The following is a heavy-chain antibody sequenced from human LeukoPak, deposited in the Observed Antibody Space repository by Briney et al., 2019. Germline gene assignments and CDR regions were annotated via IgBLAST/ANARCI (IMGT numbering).Heavy chain of an antibody. CDR1: GFTFSIYS. Sequence: GGSLRLSCAASGFTFSIYSMNWVRQAPGKGLEWVSSISSSSSYIYYADSVKGGFTISRDDAKNSLYLQMNSLRAEDTAVYYCARDDEYYYYMDVWGKGTTVTVSS. CDR2: ISSSSSYI. CDR3: ARDDEYYYYMDV. V-gene: IGHV3-21*01. J-gene: IGHJ6*03.